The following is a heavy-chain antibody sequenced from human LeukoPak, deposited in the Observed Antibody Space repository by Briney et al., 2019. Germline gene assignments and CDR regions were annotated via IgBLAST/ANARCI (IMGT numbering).Heavy chain of an antibody. CDR3: ERWEGNGYCFDY. Sequence: PGGSLRLSCAASGFTFSSFWMSWVRQAPGKGLEWVANIKQDGSEEYYVDSVKGRFTISRDNAKNSLYLQMNSLRAEDTAVYYCERWEGNGYCFDYRGQGTLVTVSS. CDR2: IKQDGSEE. D-gene: IGHD3-22*01. V-gene: IGHV3-7*01. CDR1: GFTFSSFW. J-gene: IGHJ4*02.